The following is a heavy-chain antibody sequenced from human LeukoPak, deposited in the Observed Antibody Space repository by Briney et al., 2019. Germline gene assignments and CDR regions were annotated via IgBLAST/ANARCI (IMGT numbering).Heavy chain of an antibody. Sequence: GGSLRLSCIASGFTFGDYAMSWVRQAPGQGMGWVGFIRSKAYGGTTEYAASVKGRFNISRDDSKSIAYLQMNSLKTEDTAVYYCTRERERYSDSSGYYNYWGQGTPVTVSS. CDR3: TRERERYSDSSGYYNY. D-gene: IGHD3-22*01. V-gene: IGHV3-49*04. CDR1: GFTFGDYA. CDR2: IRSKAYGGTT. J-gene: IGHJ4*02.